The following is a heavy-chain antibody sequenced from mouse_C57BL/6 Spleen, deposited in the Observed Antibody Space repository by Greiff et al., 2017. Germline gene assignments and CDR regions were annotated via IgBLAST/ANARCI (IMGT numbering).Heavy chain of an antibody. V-gene: IGHV1-64*01. J-gene: IGHJ2*01. CDR3: AREDDGYFYYFDY. D-gene: IGHD2-3*01. Sequence: QVQLQQPGAELVKPGASVKLSCKASGYTFTSYWMHWVKQRPGQGLEWIGMIHPNSGSTNYNEKFKSKATLTVDKSSSTAYMQLSSLTSEDSAVYYCAREDDGYFYYFDYWGQGTTLTVSS. CDR1: GYTFTSYW. CDR2: IHPNSGST.